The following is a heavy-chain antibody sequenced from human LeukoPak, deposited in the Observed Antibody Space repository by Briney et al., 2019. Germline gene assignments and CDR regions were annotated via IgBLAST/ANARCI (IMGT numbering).Heavy chain of an antibody. CDR2: IRSKAYGGTT. J-gene: IGHJ4*02. V-gene: IGHV3-49*04. CDR1: GFTFGDYA. CDR3: TRAPLHCSGGSCQRPIDY. D-gene: IGHD2-15*01. Sequence: GGSLRLSCTASGFTFGDYAMSWVRQAPGKGLEWVGFIRSKAYGGTTEYAASVKGRFTISRDDSKSIAYLQMNSLKTEDTAVYYCTRAPLHCSGGSCQRPIDYWGQGTLVTVSS.